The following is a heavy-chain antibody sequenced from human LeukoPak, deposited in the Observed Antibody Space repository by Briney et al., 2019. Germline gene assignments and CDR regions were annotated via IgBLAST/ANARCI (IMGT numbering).Heavy chain of an antibody. CDR1: GGSISSYY. V-gene: IGHV4-4*07. CDR2: TYTSGNLNTPGTP. D-gene: IGHD1-1*01. J-gene: IGHJ6*03. Sequence: PSETLSLTCTVSGGSISSYYWSWIRQPAGKGLEFIGRTYTSGNLNTPGTPNYNPSLKSRVTMSVDASKDQFSLKLTSVTATDTAVYYCARGTAGTHDFYYYVDVWGKGTTVAVSS. CDR3: ARGTAGTHDFYYYVDV.